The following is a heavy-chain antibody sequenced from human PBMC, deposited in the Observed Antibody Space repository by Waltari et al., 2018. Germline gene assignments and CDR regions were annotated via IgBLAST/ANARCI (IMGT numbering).Heavy chain of an antibody. CDR2: INPNSGGT. CDR1: GYTFAGYN. V-gene: IGHV1-2*02. CDR3: ANSWTSGGY. D-gene: IGHD2-8*02. Sequence: QVQLVQSGAEGKEPGAAVKVSCKASGYTFAGYNIHWVRQAPGQGLEWMGLINPNSGGTNYAQKFQGRVTMTRDTSISTAYMELSRLRSDDTAVYYCANSWTSGGYWGQGTLVTVSS. J-gene: IGHJ4*02.